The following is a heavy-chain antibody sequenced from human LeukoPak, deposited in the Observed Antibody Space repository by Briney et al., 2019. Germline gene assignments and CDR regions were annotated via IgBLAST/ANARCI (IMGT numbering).Heavy chain of an antibody. Sequence: PSETLSLTCTVSGGSISSGSSYWNWIRQPAGKGLEWIGRIYTFGSTNYNPSLKSRVTISVDTSKNQFSLKLSSVTAADTAVYYCARGNDYGEKWFDPWGQGTLVTVSS. CDR3: ARGNDYGEKWFDP. CDR2: IYTFGST. J-gene: IGHJ5*02. D-gene: IGHD4-17*01. V-gene: IGHV4-61*02. CDR1: GGSISSGSSY.